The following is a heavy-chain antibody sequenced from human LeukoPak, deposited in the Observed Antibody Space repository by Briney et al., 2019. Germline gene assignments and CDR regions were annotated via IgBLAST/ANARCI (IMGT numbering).Heavy chain of an antibody. CDR1: GGSFSGYY. J-gene: IGHJ3*02. CDR2: INHSGST. CDR3: ARPPQYCGGDSGGISCAFDI. D-gene: IGHD2-21*02. Sequence: SETLSLTCAVYGGSFSGYYWSWIRQPPGKGLEWIGEINHSGSTNYNPSLKSRVTISVDTSKNQFSLKLSSVTAADTAVYYCARPPQYCGGDSGGISCAFDIWGQGTMVTVSS. V-gene: IGHV4-34*01.